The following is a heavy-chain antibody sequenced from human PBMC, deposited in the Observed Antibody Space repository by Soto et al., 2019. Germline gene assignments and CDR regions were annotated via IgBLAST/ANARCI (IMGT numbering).Heavy chain of an antibody. J-gene: IGHJ4*02. D-gene: IGHD6-25*01. CDR3: ARDFDSSDFDY. CDR1: GGTFSSYT. CDR2: IIPILGIA. V-gene: IGHV1-69*04. Sequence: SVKVCCKASGGTFSSYTISWVRQAPGQGLEWMGRIIPILGIANYAQKFQGRVTITADKSTSTAYMELSSLRSEDTAVYYCARDFDSSDFDYWGQGTLVTVSS.